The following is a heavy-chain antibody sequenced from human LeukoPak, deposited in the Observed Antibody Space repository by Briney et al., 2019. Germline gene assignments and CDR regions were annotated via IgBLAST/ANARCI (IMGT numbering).Heavy chain of an antibody. J-gene: IGHJ6*03. V-gene: IGHV3-30*03. D-gene: IGHD4-17*01. CDR1: GFSFSSYS. CDR2: ISYDGSNK. CDR3: ATLTGDYEYYYYMDV. Sequence: GGSLRLSCAASGFSFSSYSMNWVRQAPGKGLEWVAVISYDGSNKYYADSVEGRFTISRDNSKNTLYLQMNSLRAEDTAVYYCATLTGDYEYYYYMDVWGKGTTVTVSS.